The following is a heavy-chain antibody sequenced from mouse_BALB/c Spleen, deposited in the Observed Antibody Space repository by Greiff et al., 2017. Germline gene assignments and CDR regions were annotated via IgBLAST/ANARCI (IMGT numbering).Heavy chain of an antibody. CDR2: ISNGGGST. V-gene: IGHV5-12-2*01. CDR1: GFTFSSYT. J-gene: IGHJ3*01. D-gene: IGHD2-4*01. Sequence: EVQLQESGGGLVQPGGSLKLSCAASGFTFSSYTMSWVRQTPEKRLEWVAYISNGGGSTYYPDTVKGRFTISRDNAKNTLYLQMSSLKSEDTAMYYCARGGYDYVWFAYWGQGTLVTVSA. CDR3: ARGGYDYVWFAY.